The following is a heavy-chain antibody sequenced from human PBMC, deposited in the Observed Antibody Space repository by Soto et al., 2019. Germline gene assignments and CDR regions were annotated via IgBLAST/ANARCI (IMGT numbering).Heavy chain of an antibody. CDR2: ISYDGSNK. CDR1: GFTFSTYG. D-gene: IGHD6-19*01. J-gene: IGHJ4*02. Sequence: QVQLVESGGGVVQPGRSLRLSCAASGFTFSTYGMHWVRQAPGKGLEWVAVISYDGSNKYYADSVKGRFTISRDNSKNTLYLQMNSLRVEDTDVYFCAKDRIAVAEVMDYWGQGTLVTVSS. CDR3: AKDRIAVAEVMDY. V-gene: IGHV3-30*18.